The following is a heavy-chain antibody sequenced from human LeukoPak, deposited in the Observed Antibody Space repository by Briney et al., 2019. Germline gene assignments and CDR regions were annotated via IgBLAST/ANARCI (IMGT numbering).Heavy chain of an antibody. Sequence: ASVKVSCKASGYTFTDHYMHWVRQAPGQGLEWMGWINPNSGGTNYAQKFQGRVTMTRDTSISTAYMELSRLRSDDTAVYYCARYTDYYDSSGYSPPDAFDIWGQGTMVTVSS. D-gene: IGHD3-22*01. J-gene: IGHJ3*02. CDR1: GYTFTDHY. CDR3: ARYTDYYDSSGYSPPDAFDI. CDR2: INPNSGGT. V-gene: IGHV1-2*02.